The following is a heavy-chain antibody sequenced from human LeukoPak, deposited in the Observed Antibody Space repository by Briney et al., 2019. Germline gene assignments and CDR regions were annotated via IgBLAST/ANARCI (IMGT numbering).Heavy chain of an antibody. J-gene: IGHJ4*02. CDR3: ARGGDIYCSSTSCYSHDY. CDR1: GGSISSSSYY. Sequence: SETLSLTCTVSGGSISSSSYYWGWIRQPPGKGLEWIGSIYYSGSTYYNPSLKSRVTISVDTSTNQFSLKLSSVTAADTAVYYCARGGDIYCSSTSCYSHDYWGQGTLVTVSS. D-gene: IGHD2-2*01. V-gene: IGHV4-39*07. CDR2: IYYSGST.